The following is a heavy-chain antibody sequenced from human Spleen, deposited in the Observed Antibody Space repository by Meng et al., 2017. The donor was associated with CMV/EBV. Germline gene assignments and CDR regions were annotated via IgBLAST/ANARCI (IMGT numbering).Heavy chain of an antibody. CDR3: ARSYGSGTTLDR. V-gene: IGHV3-30*02. J-gene: IGHJ5*02. Sequence: GGSLRLSCAASGFTFSRYGMHWVRQAPGKGLDWVAFIRYDGSNKYYADSVKGRFTISRDTTKNTVYLQMDSLRLEDTAFYYCARSYGSGTTLDRWGQGTLVTVSS. CDR2: IRYDGSNK. CDR1: GFTFSRYG. D-gene: IGHD3-10*01.